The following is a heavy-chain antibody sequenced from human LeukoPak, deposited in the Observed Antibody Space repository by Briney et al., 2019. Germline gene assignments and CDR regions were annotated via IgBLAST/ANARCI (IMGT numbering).Heavy chain of an antibody. Sequence: SETLSLTCAVYGGSFSGYYWSWIRQPPGKGLEWIGEINHSGSTNYNPSLKSRVTISVDTSKNQFSLKLSSVTAADTAVYYCARTPQPLPLVWFDPWGQGTLVTVSS. CDR2: INHSGST. J-gene: IGHJ5*02. V-gene: IGHV4-34*01. CDR1: GGSFSGYY. D-gene: IGHD2-2*01. CDR3: ARTPQPLPLVWFDP.